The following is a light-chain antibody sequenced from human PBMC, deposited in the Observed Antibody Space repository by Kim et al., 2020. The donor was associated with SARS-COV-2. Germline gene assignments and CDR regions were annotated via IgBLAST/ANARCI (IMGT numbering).Light chain of an antibody. CDR2: SDD. J-gene: IGLJ3*02. V-gene: IGLV1-44*01. CDR1: SSNIGTNT. Sequence: ELTQPPSASGTPGRRVIISCSGGSSNIGTNTVSWYQQRPGTAPKLLMYSDDYRPVGVPDRFSGSKSGTSASLAISGLQSEDEADYYCAAWDDTLNGPVFGGGTKLTVL. CDR3: AAWDDTLNGPV.